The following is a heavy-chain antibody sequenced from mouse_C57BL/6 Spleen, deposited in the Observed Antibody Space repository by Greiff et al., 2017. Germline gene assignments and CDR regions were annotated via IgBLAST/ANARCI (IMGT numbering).Heavy chain of an antibody. CDR2: ISGGGGNT. J-gene: IGHJ4*01. CDR3: ARHAHITTVEDAKDY. CDR1: GFTFSSYT. Sequence: EVNVVESGGGLVKPGGSLKLSCAASGFTFSSYTMSWVRQTPEKRLEWVATISGGGGNTYYPDSVKGRFTISRDNAKNTLYLQMSSLRSEDTALYYCARHAHITTVEDAKDYWGQGTSVTVSS. D-gene: IGHD1-1*01. V-gene: IGHV5-9*01.